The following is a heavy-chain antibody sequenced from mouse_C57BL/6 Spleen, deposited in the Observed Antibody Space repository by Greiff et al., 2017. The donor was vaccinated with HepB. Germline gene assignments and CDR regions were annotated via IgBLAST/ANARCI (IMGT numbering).Heavy chain of an antibody. CDR2: INPNNGGT. CDR3: ARAEGYSNYGLFAY. Sequence: EVQLQQSGPELVKPGASVKIPCKASGYTFTDYNMAWVKQSHGKSLEWIGAINPNNGGTIYNQKFKGKATLTVDKYSSTAYMELRSLTSEDTAVYYCARAEGYSNYGLFAYWGQGTRVTVSA. CDR1: GYTFTDYN. J-gene: IGHJ3*01. V-gene: IGHV1-18*01. D-gene: IGHD2-5*01.